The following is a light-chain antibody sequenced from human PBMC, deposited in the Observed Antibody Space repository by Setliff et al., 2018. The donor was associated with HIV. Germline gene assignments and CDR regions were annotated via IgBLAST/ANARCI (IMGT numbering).Light chain of an antibody. CDR1: SSDVGGYNY. J-gene: IGLJ1*01. CDR2: EVS. Sequence: QSVLTQPPSASGSPGQSVTISCSGTSSDVGGYNYVSWYKQHPGKAPKLMIYEVSKRPSGVPYRFSGSKSGNTASLTVSGLQAEDEADYYCSSYAGSNNYVFGTGTKVT. V-gene: IGLV2-8*01. CDR3: SSYAGSNNYV.